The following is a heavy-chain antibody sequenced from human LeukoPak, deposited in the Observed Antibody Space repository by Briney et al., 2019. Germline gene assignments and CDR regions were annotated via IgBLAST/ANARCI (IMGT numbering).Heavy chain of an antibody. CDR3: AKCLFDTDRSGCWNWRDP. Sequence: GGSLRLSCAPSGFTFNTYAMSGVRQAPGMGLEWVSAIKSDGKTHYADSVKGWFTISRDNSKNTLSLQMNSLRAEDTALYYCAKCLFDTDRSGCWNWRDPWGQGTQVTVSS. J-gene: IGHJ5*02. CDR2: IKSDGKT. V-gene: IGHV3-23*01. D-gene: IGHD6-19*01. CDR1: GFTFNTYA.